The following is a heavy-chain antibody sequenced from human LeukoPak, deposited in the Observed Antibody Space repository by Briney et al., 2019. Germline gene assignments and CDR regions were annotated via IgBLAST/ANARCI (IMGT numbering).Heavy chain of an antibody. Sequence: GGSLRLSCGTSGFTFSNSWMTWVRQTPEKGRQWVANIKTDGSETYYVDSVKGRFTISRDNARNSLFLQMNSLRAEDTAVYYCAIHLHWAWPNWGQGTLVTVSS. CDR2: IKTDGSET. CDR3: AIHLHWAWPN. D-gene: IGHD7-27*01. CDR1: GFTFSNSW. J-gene: IGHJ4*02. V-gene: IGHV3-7*01.